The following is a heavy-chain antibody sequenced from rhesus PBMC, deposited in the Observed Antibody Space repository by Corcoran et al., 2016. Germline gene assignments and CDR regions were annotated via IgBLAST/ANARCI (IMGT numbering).Heavy chain of an antibody. Sequence: QVTLKESGPALVKPTQTLTLTCTFSGFSLSTSGMGVGWIRQPPGKALEWLANIYWDDDKYYSPSLKTRLTISKDTSKNQLILTMTNMDPCDTATYYCARGGTGTTVATTVAFDYWGQGVLVTVSS. D-gene: IGHD4-29*01. CDR1: GFSLSTSGMG. J-gene: IGHJ4*01. V-gene: IGHV2S1*01. CDR2: IYWDDDK. CDR3: ARGGTGTTVATTVAFDY.